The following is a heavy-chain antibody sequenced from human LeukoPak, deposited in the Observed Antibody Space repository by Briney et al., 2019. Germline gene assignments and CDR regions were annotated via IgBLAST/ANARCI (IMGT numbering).Heavy chain of an antibody. CDR1: GGTFSSYA. V-gene: IGHV1-69*06. D-gene: IGHD6-13*01. J-gene: IGHJ4*02. CDR3: ASWGYSSSSHSFDY. Sequence: ASVKVSCKASGGTFSSYATSWVRQAPGQGLEWMGGIIPIFGTANYAQKFQGRVTITADKSTSTAYMELSSLRSEDTAVYYCASWGYSSSSHSFDYWGQGTLVTVSS. CDR2: IIPIFGTA.